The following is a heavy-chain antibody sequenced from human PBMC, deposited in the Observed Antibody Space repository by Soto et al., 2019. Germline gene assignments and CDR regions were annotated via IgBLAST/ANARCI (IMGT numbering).Heavy chain of an antibody. Sequence: GXSLRLSCVASGFTFSGYALSWVRQAPGKGLEWVSTIRGSGTTIYYADTVKGRFTISRDNSTLFLQMDSLRAEDTAIYYCAKDFWSDYRSLPFDCWGQGTLVTVSS. J-gene: IGHJ4*02. CDR2: IRGSGTTI. V-gene: IGHV3-23*01. CDR3: AKDFWSDYRSLPFDC. CDR1: GFTFSGYA. D-gene: IGHD3-3*01.